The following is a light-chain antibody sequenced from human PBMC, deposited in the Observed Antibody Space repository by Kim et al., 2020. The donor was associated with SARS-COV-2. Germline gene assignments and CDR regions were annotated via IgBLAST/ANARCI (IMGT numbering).Light chain of an antibody. CDR3: QQYDSLST. V-gene: IGKV1-33*01. Sequence: SASVGDRVTITCQASQNINNYLNWYQQKPGKAPKLLIYDVFNLETGVPSRFSGSGFGTHFTFTISSLQPEDIAIYYCQQYDSLSTFGPGTKVDIK. CDR1: QNINNY. J-gene: IGKJ3*01. CDR2: DVF.